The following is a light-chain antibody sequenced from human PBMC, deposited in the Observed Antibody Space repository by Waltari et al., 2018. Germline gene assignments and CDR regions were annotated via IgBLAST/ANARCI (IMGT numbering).Light chain of an antibody. J-gene: IGKJ1*01. V-gene: IGKV3-20*01. Sequence: EIVLTQSPGTLSLSPGERAKLSCRASQTVNSDFLTWYQQKPGQPPRLLIYAASHRATDSPHRFSGGGSGTEFTLTISRVEPEDFAVYYCQHYGSSPTWIFGQGTKVEIK. CDR3: QHYGSSPTWI. CDR2: AAS. CDR1: QTVNSDF.